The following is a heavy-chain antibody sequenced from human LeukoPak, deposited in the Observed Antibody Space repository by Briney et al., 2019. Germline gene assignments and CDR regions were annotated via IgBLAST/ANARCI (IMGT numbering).Heavy chain of an antibody. J-gene: IGHJ4*02. D-gene: IGHD3-22*01. CDR3: ARDHRYYDSSGYYFPIDY. Sequence: SVKVSCKASGGTFSSYAISWVRQAPGQGLEWMGRIIPILGIANYAQKFQGRVTITADKSTSTAYMELSSLRSEDTAVYYCARDHRYYDSSGYYFPIDYWGQGTLVTVSS. CDR2: IIPILGIA. CDR1: GGTFSSYA. V-gene: IGHV1-69*04.